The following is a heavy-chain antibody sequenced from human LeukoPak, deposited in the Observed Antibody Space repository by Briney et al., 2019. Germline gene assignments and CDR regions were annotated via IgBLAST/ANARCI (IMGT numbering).Heavy chain of an antibody. Sequence: GASVKVSCEASGYTFTGYYMHWVRQAPGQGLEWMGWINPNSGGTNYAQKFQGRVTMTRDTSISTAYMELSRLRSDDTAVYYCARMDIVATITLDYWGQGTLVTVSS. D-gene: IGHD5-12*01. CDR1: GYTFTGYY. CDR3: ARMDIVATITLDY. CDR2: INPNSGGT. J-gene: IGHJ4*02. V-gene: IGHV1-2*02.